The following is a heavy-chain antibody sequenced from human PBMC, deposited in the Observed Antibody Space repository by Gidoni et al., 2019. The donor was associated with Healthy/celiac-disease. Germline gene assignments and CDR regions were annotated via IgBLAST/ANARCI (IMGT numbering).Heavy chain of an antibody. CDR2: IYYSGST. V-gene: IGHV4-30-4*01. CDR3: ARMPHGIAAAGFDY. D-gene: IGHD6-13*01. CDR1: GGSISRGDYY. Sequence: QVQLQQSCPGLVKPSQTLSLTCTVSGGSISRGDYYWGWIRQRPGKGLEWIGYIYYSGSTYYNPSLKSRVTISGDTSKNQFSLKLSSVTAADTAVYYCARMPHGIAAAGFDYWGQGTLVTVSS. J-gene: IGHJ4*02.